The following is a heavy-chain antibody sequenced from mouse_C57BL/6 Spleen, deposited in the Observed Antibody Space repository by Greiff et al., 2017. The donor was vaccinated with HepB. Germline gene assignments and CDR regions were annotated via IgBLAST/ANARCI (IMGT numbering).Heavy chain of an antibody. Sequence: QVQLQQPGAELVKPGASVKLSCKASGYTFTSYWMHWVKQRPGRGLEWIGRIDPNSGGTKSNEKFKSKATLTVDKPSSTAYMQLSSRTSEDSAVYYGARGDYDGGLWAMDYWGQGTSVTVSS. CDR2: IDPNSGGT. CDR1: GYTFTSYW. CDR3: ARGDYDGGLWAMDY. J-gene: IGHJ4*01. V-gene: IGHV1-72*01. D-gene: IGHD2-4*01.